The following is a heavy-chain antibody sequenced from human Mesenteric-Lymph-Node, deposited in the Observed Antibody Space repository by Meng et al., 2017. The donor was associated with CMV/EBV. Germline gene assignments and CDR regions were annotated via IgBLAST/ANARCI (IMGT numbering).Heavy chain of an antibody. Sequence: GGSLRLSCAASGFTFDDYGMSWVRQAPGKGLEWVSGINWSGRSTGYADSVKGRFTISRDNAKNSLYLQMNSLRVEDTAFYYCARDPNLGQFDSWGQGTLVTVSS. CDR3: ARDPNLGQFDS. CDR2: INWSGRST. V-gene: IGHV3-20*04. CDR1: GFTFDDYG. J-gene: IGHJ4*02.